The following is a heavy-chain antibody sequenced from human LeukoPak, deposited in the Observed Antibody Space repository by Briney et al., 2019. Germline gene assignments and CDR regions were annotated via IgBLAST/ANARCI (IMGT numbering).Heavy chain of an antibody. CDR3: ARDSMWLSTGGPFDY. V-gene: IGHV3-30*07. CDR1: GFTFSSYA. Sequence: GGSLRLSCAASGFTFSSYAMHWVRQAPGKGLEWVAVISYDGSNKYYADSVKGRFTISRDNSKNTLYLQMNSLRAEDTAVYYCARDSMWLSTGGPFDYWGQGTLVTVSS. CDR2: ISYDGSNK. D-gene: IGHD3-22*01. J-gene: IGHJ4*02.